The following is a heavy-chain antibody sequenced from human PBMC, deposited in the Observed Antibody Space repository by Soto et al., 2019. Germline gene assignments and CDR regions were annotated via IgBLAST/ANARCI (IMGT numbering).Heavy chain of an antibody. CDR1: GGSISSGGYY. CDR3: AKIWGGYSYGYGMDV. J-gene: IGHJ6*02. V-gene: IGHV4-39*01. D-gene: IGHD5-18*01. CDR2: IYYSGST. Sequence: SETLSLTCTFSGGSISSGGYYWSWIRQHPGKGLEWIGSIYYSGSTYYNPSLKSRVTISVDTSKNQFSLKLSSVTAADTAVYYCAKIWGGYSYGYGMDVWGQGTTVT.